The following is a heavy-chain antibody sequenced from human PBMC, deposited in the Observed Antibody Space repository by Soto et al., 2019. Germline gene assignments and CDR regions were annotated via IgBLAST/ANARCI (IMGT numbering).Heavy chain of an antibody. Sequence: SGTLSLTCAVYGGSFSGYYWSWIRQPPGKGLEWIGEIYHSGSTNYNPSLKSRVTISVDKSKNQFSLKLSSVTAADTAVYYCARDGDSSGYYYFDYWGQGTLVTVSS. CDR2: IYHSGST. CDR1: GGSFSGYY. V-gene: IGHV4-34*01. J-gene: IGHJ4*02. CDR3: ARDGDSSGYYYFDY. D-gene: IGHD3-22*01.